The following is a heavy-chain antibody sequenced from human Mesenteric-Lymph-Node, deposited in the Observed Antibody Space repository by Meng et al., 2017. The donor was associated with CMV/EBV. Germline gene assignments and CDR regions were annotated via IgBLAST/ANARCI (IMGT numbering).Heavy chain of an antibody. Sequence: TVSGGSVSSDNYDWTWIRQPPGKGPEWIGYVYYSGSTHYNPSLESRVTISVDTSKNQFSLKLTSVTAADTAVHYCARDVRSTRYFDYWGPGTLVTVSS. V-gene: IGHV4-61*01. D-gene: IGHD2-2*01. CDR2: VYYSGST. CDR1: GGSVSSDNYD. CDR3: ARDVRSTRYFDY. J-gene: IGHJ4*02.